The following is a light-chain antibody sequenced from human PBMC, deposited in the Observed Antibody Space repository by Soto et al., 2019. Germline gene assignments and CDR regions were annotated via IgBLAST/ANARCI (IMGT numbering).Light chain of an antibody. CDR3: QQSYSTTPT. CDR2: AAY. Sequence: DIQMTQSPSSLSSSLIDRVTITCRASQSIITYLNWYQCKTGKEPKLLIYAAYNLQSGVTSRFSGSGSGTDFTLNISSLQPEDGATYYCQQSYSTTPTFGPG. V-gene: IGKV1-39*01. CDR1: QSIITY. J-gene: IGKJ3*01.